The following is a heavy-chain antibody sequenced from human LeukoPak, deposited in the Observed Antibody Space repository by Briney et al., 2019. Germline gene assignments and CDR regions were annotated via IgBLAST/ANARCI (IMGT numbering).Heavy chain of an antibody. J-gene: IGHJ4*02. CDR3: ARGKRGYSSSWYDY. CDR1: GGSFSGYY. CDR2: INHSGST. D-gene: IGHD6-13*01. V-gene: IGHV4-34*01. Sequence: SETLSLTCAVYGGSFSGYYWSWIRQPPGKGLEWIGEINHSGSTNYNPSLKSRATISVDTSKNEFSLKLSSVTAADTAVYYCARGKRGYSSSWYDYWGQGTLVTVSS.